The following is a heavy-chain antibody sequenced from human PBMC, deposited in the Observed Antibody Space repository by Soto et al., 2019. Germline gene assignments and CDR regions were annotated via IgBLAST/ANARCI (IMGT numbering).Heavy chain of an antibody. D-gene: IGHD3-10*01. CDR3: ARQGFGPLHGLVDV. CDR1: GGSISSSSYY. V-gene: IGHV4-39*01. Sequence: PSETLSLTCTVSGGSISSSSYYWGWIRQPPGKGLEWIGSIYYSGSTHYNPSLEGRVAISADTPNNQLSLRLSSVTAADTAVYYCARQGFGPLHGLVDVWGQGTTVTVSS. J-gene: IGHJ6*02. CDR2: IYYSGST.